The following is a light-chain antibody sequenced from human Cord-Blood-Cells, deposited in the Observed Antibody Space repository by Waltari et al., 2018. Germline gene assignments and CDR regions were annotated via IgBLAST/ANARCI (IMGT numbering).Light chain of an antibody. CDR2: AAS. CDR3: QQSYRRT. J-gene: IGKJ2*01. Sequence: DIQMTQSPSSLSASVGDRVTITCRSSQSISSYLNWYQQKPGKDPKLLIYAASSLQSGVPSSFSGSGSGTDFTLTISSLQSEDFATYYCQQSYRRTFGQGTKLEIK. V-gene: IGKV1-39*01. CDR1: QSISSY.